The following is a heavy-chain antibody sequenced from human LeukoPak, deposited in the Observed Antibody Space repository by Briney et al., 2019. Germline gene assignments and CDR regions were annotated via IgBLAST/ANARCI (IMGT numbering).Heavy chain of an antibody. J-gene: IGHJ5*02. D-gene: IGHD6-13*01. V-gene: IGHV3-30*03. CDR3: AREVGQWGYTAAANNWFDP. CDR2: ISYDGSNK. Sequence: GGSLRLSCAASGFTFSSYWMSWVRQAPGKGLEWVAVISYDGSNKYYADSVKGRFTISRDNSKNTLYLQMNSLRAEDTAVYYCAREVGQWGYTAAANNWFDPWGQGTLVTVSS. CDR1: GFTFSSYW.